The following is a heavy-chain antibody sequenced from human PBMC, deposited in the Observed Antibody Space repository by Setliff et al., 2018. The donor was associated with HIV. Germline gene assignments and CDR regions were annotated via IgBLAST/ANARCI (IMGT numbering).Heavy chain of an antibody. CDR2: INGGTTT. J-gene: IGHJ4*02. V-gene: IGHV3-66*01. CDR1: GITVSGIY. Sequence: PGGSLRLSCVASGITVSGIYMTWVRQAPGKGLEWVSVINGGTTTYYADSVKGRFTISRDGSKNMIFLQMNSLRVDDTAVYYCARGRVLEWLLNHWGQGTRVTVSS. CDR3: ARGRVLEWLLNH. D-gene: IGHD3-3*01.